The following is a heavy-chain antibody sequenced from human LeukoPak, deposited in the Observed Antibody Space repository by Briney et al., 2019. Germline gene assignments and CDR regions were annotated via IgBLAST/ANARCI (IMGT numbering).Heavy chain of an antibody. Sequence: SQTLSRTCAISGESIPSKIAAWNWFTHSPSRGLEGLGRSYYRSKWHNDYAVSVKSRITVKPDTSMNQFSLQLYSVTPDDTAVYYCSRQEGGGMDVWGQGTTVTISS. CDR3: SRQEGGGMDV. V-gene: IGHV6-1*01. D-gene: IGHD3-16*01. J-gene: IGHJ6*02. CDR2: SYYRSKWHN. CDR1: GESIPSKIAA.